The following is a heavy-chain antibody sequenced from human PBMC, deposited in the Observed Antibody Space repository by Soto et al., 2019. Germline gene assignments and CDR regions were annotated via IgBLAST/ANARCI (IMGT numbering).Heavy chain of an antibody. V-gene: IGHV5-51*01. Sequence: LKISCKGSGYSLTSYWIGWVRQMPGKGLEWMGIIYPGDSDTRYSPSFQGQVTISADKSISTAYLQWSSLKASDTAMYYCAINDILTGPLDAFDIWGQGTMVTVS. D-gene: IGHD3-9*01. CDR2: IYPGDSDT. CDR3: AINDILTGPLDAFDI. J-gene: IGHJ3*02. CDR1: GYSLTSYW.